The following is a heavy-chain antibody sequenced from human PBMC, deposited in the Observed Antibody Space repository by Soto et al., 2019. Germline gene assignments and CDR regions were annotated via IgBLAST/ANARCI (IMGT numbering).Heavy chain of an antibody. CDR3: ARDRGNGCDGQDTWGMDV. CDR2: IDQDGTEN. V-gene: IGHV3-7*05. CDR1: GFSISRYW. J-gene: IGHJ6*02. Sequence: DVKLVESGGGLVQPGGSLRVSCGASGFSISRYWMSWVRRAPGKGLEWVGNIDQDGTENFDAGSVRGRFTISRDNAMNSLYLQMDSLTAEDTAVYFCARDRGNGCDGQDTWGMDVWGQGTTVTVSS. D-gene: IGHD6-19*01.